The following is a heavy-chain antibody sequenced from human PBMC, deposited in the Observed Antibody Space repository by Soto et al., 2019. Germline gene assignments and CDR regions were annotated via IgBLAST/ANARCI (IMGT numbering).Heavy chain of an antibody. Sequence: GGSLRLSCAASGFTVSSNYMSWVRQAPGKGLEWVSVIYSGGSTYYADSVKGRFTISRDNSKNTLYLQMNSLRAEDTAVYYCARGTYYDFWSGQKGYGMDVWGQGTTVTVSS. J-gene: IGHJ6*02. V-gene: IGHV3-53*01. D-gene: IGHD3-3*01. CDR3: ARGTYYDFWSGQKGYGMDV. CDR1: GFTVSSNY. CDR2: IYSGGST.